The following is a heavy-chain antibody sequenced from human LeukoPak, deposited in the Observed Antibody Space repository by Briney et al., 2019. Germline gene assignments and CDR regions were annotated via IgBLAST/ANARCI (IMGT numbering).Heavy chain of an antibody. CDR1: GFTFSSYG. Sequence: GGSLRLSCAASGFTFSSYGMHWVRQAPGKGLEWVAVISYDGSNKYYADSVKGRFTISRDNSKNTLYLQMNSLRAEDTAVYYCAKGDYGDYEMIDYWGQGTLVTVSS. D-gene: IGHD4-17*01. CDR2: ISYDGSNK. J-gene: IGHJ4*02. V-gene: IGHV3-30*18. CDR3: AKGDYGDYEMIDY.